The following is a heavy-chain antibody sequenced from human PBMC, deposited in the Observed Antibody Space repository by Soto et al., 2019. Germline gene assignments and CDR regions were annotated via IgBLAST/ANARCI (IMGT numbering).Heavy chain of an antibody. CDR1: GGSISSGDYY. D-gene: IGHD2-2*02. Sequence: SETLSLTCTVSGGSISSGDYYWSWIRQHPGKGLVWIGYIYYSGSTYYNPSLKSRVTISVDTSKNQFSLKLSSVTAADTAVYYCASFFFYSFVVPPALLSFWTRRSSDL. V-gene: IGHV4-31*03. CDR2: IYYSGST. CDR3: ASFFFYSFVVPPALLSFWTRRSSDL. J-gene: IGHJ2*01.